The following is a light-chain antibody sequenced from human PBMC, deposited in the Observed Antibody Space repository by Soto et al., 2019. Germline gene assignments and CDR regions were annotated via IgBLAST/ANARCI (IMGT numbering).Light chain of an antibody. V-gene: IGKV1-5*03. Sequence: DIQMTQSPSTLSASVEDRVSITCRASQNIGDLLAWYQQKPGEAPKLLIYKTSYLESGVQSRFSGSGSGTEFTLTISSLQPGDLATYYCQHYSAFSVTFGQGTKVEIK. J-gene: IGKJ1*01. CDR1: QNIGDL. CDR2: KTS. CDR3: QHYSAFSVT.